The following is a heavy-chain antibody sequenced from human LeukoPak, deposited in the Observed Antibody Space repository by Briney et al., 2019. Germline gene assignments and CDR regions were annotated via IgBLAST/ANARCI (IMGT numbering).Heavy chain of an antibody. J-gene: IGHJ4*02. CDR3: ARSDYGDRYYFDY. CDR2: IWFDGSNK. D-gene: IGHD4-17*01. CDR1: GFTFSSYG. Sequence: PGGSLRLSCVASGFTFSSYGMYWVRQAPGKGLEWVAVIWFDGSNKYYGDSVKGRFTISRDNYKNTVYSQMNSLRAEDTAVYYCARSDYGDRYYFDYWGQGTLVTVSS. V-gene: IGHV3-33*01.